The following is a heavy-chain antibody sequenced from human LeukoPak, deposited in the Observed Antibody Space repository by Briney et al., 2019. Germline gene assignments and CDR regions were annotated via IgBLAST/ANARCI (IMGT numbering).Heavy chain of an antibody. V-gene: IGHV3-23*01. CDR2: ISGSGGST. CDR1: GFTFSGYA. J-gene: IGHJ4*02. D-gene: IGHD1-26*01. CDR3: AKPLSSWEALDY. Sequence: GGSLRLSCAASGFTFSGYAMSWVRQAPGKGLEWVSAISGSGGSTYYADSVKGRFTISRDNSKNTLYLQMNSLRAEDTAVYYCAKPLSSWEALDYWGQGTLVTVSS.